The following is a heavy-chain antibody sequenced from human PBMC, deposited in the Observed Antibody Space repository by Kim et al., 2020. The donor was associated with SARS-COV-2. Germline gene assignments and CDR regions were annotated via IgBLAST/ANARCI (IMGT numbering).Heavy chain of an antibody. CDR2: ST. CDR3: AKDFGYSSGC. D-gene: IGHD6-19*01. Sequence: STYYADSVKGRFTISRDNSKNSLYLQMNSLRTEDTALYYCAKDFGYSSGCWGQGTLVTVSS. J-gene: IGHJ4*02. V-gene: IGHV3-43*01.